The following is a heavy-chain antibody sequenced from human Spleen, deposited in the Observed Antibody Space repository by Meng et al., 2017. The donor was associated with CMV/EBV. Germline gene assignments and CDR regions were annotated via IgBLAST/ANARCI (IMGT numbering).Heavy chain of an antibody. J-gene: IGHJ6*02. CDR1: GGSIRSTTRY. CDR2: VYYSGVT. Sequence: SETLSLTCTVSGGSIRSTTRYWAWIRQPPGKGLEWIGNVYYSGVTFDNPSFRSRVTMSADTSKNQFSLSLSSVAAADTAVYYCARETAGYYNDYGLDVWGQGTAVTVSS. D-gene: IGHD5-18*01. CDR3: ARETAGYYNDYGLDV. V-gene: IGHV4-39*07.